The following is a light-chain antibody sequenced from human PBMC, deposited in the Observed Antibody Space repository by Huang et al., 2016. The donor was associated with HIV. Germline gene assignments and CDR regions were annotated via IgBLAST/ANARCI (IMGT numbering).Light chain of an antibody. CDR2: LGS. V-gene: IGKV2-28*01. CDR1: QSLLHSYGYNF. Sequence: DIILTQSPLSLSVTPGEPASISCRSSQSLLHSYGYNFLQWYVQKPGQSPQLLISLGSDRASGVPDRFTGRGSGTYFTLEISNVEAEDVGIYYCMQTLQTPYTFGPGTKVDF. CDR3: MQTLQTPYT. J-gene: IGKJ3*01.